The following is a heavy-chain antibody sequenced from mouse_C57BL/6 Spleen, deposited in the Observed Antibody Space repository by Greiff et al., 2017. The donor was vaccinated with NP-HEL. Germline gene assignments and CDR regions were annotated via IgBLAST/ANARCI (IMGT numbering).Heavy chain of an antibody. CDR3: TTGDYGRSYPYYFDY. D-gene: IGHD1-1*01. Sequence: EVQLQQSGAELVRPGASVKLSCTASGFNIKDYYMHWVKQRPEQGLEWIGRIDPEDGDTEYAPKFQGKATMTADTSSNTAYLQLSSLTSEDTAVYYCTTGDYGRSYPYYFDYWGQGTTLTVSS. CDR1: GFNIKDYY. J-gene: IGHJ2*01. CDR2: IDPEDGDT. V-gene: IGHV14-1*01.